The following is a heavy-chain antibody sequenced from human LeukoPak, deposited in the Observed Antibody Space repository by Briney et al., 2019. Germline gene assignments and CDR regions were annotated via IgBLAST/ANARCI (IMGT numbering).Heavy chain of an antibody. V-gene: IGHV3-23*01. D-gene: IGHD3-9*01. CDR1: GFTFSSYA. Sequence: GGSLRLSCAASGFTFSSYAMSWVRQAPGKGLEWVSAIRGSGGSTYYADSVKGRFTISRDNSKNTLYLQMNSLRAEDTAVYYCAREKSHYYDILTGYYYGMDVWGQGTTVTVSS. CDR3: AREKSHYYDILTGYYYGMDV. J-gene: IGHJ6*02. CDR2: IRGSGGST.